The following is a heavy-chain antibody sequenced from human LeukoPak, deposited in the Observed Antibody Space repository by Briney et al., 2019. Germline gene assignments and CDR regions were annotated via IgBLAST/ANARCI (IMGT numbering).Heavy chain of an antibody. CDR1: GFTVSSNY. V-gene: IGHV3-53*05. CDR2: IYSGGST. D-gene: IGHD3-22*01. Sequence: GGSLRLSCAASGFTVSSNYMSWVRQAPGKGLEWVSVIYSGGSTYYADSVKGRFTISRDNSKNTLYLQMNSLRAEDTAVYYCAKNPNYYDSSGYCDYWGQGTLVTVSS. CDR3: AKNPNYYDSSGYCDY. J-gene: IGHJ4*02.